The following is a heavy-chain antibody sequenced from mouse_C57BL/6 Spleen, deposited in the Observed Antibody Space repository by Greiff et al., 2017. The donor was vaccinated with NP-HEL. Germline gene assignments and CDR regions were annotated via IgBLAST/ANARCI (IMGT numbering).Heavy chain of an antibody. V-gene: IGHV1-61*01. D-gene: IGHD1-1*01. CDR1: GYTFTSYW. CDR2: IYPSDSET. CDR3: ATFTTVVATRHYFDY. Sequence: QVQLQQPGAELVRPGSSVKLSCKASGYTFTSYWLDWVKQRPGQGLEWIGNIYPSDSETHYNQKFKDKATLTVDKSSSTAYMQLSSLTSEDSAVYYCATFTTVVATRHYFDYWGQGTTLTVSS. J-gene: IGHJ2*01.